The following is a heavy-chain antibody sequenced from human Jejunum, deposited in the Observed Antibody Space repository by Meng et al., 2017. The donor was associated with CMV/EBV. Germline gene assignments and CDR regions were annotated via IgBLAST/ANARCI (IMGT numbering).Heavy chain of an antibody. V-gene: IGHV3-23*01. CDR1: TFSSYA. CDR2: ISDSGDRT. J-gene: IGHJ6*02. Sequence: TFSSYAMTWVRRAQGRGPEGVSSISDSGDRTYYVDSVRGRFTISRDNSKNTLNLQMNSLRAEDTAIYYCARIYGHSAGHYYHALDVWGQGTAVTVSS. CDR3: ARIYGHSAGHYYHALDV. D-gene: IGHD2/OR15-2a*01.